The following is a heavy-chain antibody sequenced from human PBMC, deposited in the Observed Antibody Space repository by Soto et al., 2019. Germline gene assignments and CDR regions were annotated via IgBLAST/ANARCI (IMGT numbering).Heavy chain of an antibody. CDR1: GYTFTSYA. CDR3: ATSSGWNHDAFDI. Sequence: ASVKVSCKASGYTFTSYAMHWVRQAPGQGLEWMGWINPNSGGTNYAQKFQGWVTMTRDTSISTAYMELSRLRSDDTAVYYCATSSGWNHDAFDIWGQGTMVTVSS. V-gene: IGHV1-2*04. J-gene: IGHJ3*02. D-gene: IGHD6-19*01. CDR2: INPNSGGT.